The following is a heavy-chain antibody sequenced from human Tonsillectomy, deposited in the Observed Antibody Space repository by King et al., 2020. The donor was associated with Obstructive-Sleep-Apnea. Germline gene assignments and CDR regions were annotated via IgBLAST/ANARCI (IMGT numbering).Heavy chain of an antibody. CDR1: GFTFSSYW. CDR2: IKLDGSEK. V-gene: IGHV3-7*01. J-gene: IGHJ1*01. D-gene: IGHD6-19*01. Sequence: VQLVESGGGLVQPGGSLRLSCAASGFTFSSYWMSWVRQAPGKGLEWVANIKLDGSEKYYADSVKGRFTISRDNAENSLYLQMNSLRVEDTAVYYCATGLRSGWYGDFQHWGQGTLVTVSS. CDR3: ATGLRSGWYGDFQH.